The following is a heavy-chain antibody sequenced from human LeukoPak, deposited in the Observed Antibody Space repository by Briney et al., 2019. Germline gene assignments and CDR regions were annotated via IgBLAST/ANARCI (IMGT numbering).Heavy chain of an antibody. CDR3: AKARVAVAGITYFDY. CDR2: ISYDGSNK. V-gene: IGHV3-30*18. CDR1: GFTFSSYG. Sequence: GGSLRLSCAACGFTFSSYGMHWVRQAPGKGLEWVAVISYDGSNKYYADSVKGRFTISRDNSKNTLYLQMNSLRAEDTAVYYCAKARVAVAGITYFDYWGQGTLVTVSS. D-gene: IGHD6-19*01. J-gene: IGHJ4*02.